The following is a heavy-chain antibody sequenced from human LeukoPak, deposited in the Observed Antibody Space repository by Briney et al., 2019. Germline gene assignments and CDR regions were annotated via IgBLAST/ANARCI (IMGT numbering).Heavy chain of an antibody. CDR3: ARDWMGYCSSNSCYLYYMDV. CDR2: IEEDGSEK. D-gene: IGHD2-2*01. CDR1: GFTFSSYW. Sequence: PGGSLRLSCAASGFTFSSYWMSWVRQAPGKGLEWVANIEEDGSEKDYVDSVRGRFTISRDNARNSLYLQMNSLRAEDTAVYYCARDWMGYCSSNSCYLYYMDVWGKGTTVTVSS. V-gene: IGHV3-7*01. J-gene: IGHJ6*03.